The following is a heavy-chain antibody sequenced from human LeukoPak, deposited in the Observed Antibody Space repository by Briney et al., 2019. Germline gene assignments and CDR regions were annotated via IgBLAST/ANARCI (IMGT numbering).Heavy chain of an antibody. Sequence: GGSLRLSCAASGFTFSSYSMNWVRQAPGKGLEWVSSISSSSSYIYYADSVKGRFTISRDNAKNSLYLQMNSLRAEDTAVYYCARRSGSCARYYYYYMDVWGKGTTVTISS. J-gene: IGHJ6*03. V-gene: IGHV3-21*01. D-gene: IGHD1-26*01. CDR2: ISSSSSYI. CDR1: GFTFSSYS. CDR3: ARRSGSCARYYYYYMDV.